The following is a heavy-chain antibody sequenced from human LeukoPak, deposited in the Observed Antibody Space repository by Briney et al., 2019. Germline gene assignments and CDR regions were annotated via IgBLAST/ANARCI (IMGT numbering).Heavy chain of an antibody. V-gene: IGHV3-21*01. CDR2: ISSSSSYI. J-gene: IGHJ4*02. CDR3: ARDRVSSSGYGIDY. D-gene: IGHD5-12*01. Sequence: GGSLRLSCAASGFTFSSYSMNWARQAPGKGLEWVSSISSSSSYIYYADSVKGRFTISRDNAKNSLYLQMNSLRAEDTAVYYCARDRVSSSGYGIDYWGQGTLVTVSS. CDR1: GFTFSSYS.